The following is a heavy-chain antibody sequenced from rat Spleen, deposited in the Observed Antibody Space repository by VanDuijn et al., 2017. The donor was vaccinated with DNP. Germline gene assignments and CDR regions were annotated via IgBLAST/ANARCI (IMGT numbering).Heavy chain of an antibody. CDR1: GFTFSDYG. D-gene: IGHD3-8*01. CDR2: ITNTGDST. J-gene: IGHJ2*01. V-gene: IGHV5-17*01. CDR3: TSNPHIRTAAPFDY. Sequence: EVQLVESGGGLVQPGRSLKLSCTASGFTFSDYGMAWVRQAPKKGLEWVASITNTGDSTYYSDSVKGRFSLSRDNAKSTLYLQVNSLRSEDTATYYCTSNPHIRTAAPFDYWGQGVMVTVSS.